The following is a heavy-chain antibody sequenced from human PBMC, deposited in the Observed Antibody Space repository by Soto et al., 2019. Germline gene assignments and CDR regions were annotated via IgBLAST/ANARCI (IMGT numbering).Heavy chain of an antibody. D-gene: IGHD2-21*01. V-gene: IGHV3-21*01. CDR1: GFTFSSYS. CDR3: ARVNEFDPIFAL. Sequence: GGSLRLSCAASGFTFSSYSMNWVRQAPGKGLEWVSSISSSSSYIYYADSVKGRFTISRDNAKNSLYLQMNSLRAEDTAVYYCARVNEFDPIFALWGQGTLVTVSS. J-gene: IGHJ4*02. CDR2: ISSSSSYI.